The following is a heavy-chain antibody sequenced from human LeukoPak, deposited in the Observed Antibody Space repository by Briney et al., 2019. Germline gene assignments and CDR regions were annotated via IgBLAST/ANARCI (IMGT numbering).Heavy chain of an antibody. CDR2: IYYSGST. J-gene: IGHJ4*02. CDR1: GGSISSYY. Sequence: SETLSLTCTVSGGSISSYYWSWIWQPPGKGLEWIGYIYYSGSTNYNPSLKSRVTISVDTSKNQFSLKLSSVTAADTAVYYCASLSSGWYYFDYWGQGTLVTVSS. CDR3: ASLSSGWYYFDY. V-gene: IGHV4-59*08. D-gene: IGHD6-19*01.